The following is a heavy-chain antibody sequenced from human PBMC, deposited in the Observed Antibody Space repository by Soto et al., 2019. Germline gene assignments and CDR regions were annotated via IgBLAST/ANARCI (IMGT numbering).Heavy chain of an antibody. CDR3: ARKGAEAKRGWFDP. CDR1: GGSISSSYW. V-gene: IGHV4-4*02. Sequence: QVQLQESGPGLVKPSGTLSLTCAVSGGSISSSYWWSWVRQPPGKGLEWIAEIHHSGSTNYNPSLKRRVTISVDKSKSQFALEVNSMHAADTAVYYCARKGAEAKRGWFDPWGQGTLVTVSS. J-gene: IGHJ5*02. CDR2: IHHSGST. D-gene: IGHD6-25*01.